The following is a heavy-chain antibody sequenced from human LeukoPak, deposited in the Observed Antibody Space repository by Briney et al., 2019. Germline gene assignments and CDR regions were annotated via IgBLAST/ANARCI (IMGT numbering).Heavy chain of an antibody. V-gene: IGHV4-4*09. CDR3: ARHSLRDGYNYFDY. CDR2: IYTSGST. Sequence: PSETLSLTCTVSGGSISSYYWSWIRQPPGKGLEWIGYIYTSGSTNYNPSLKSRVTISVDTSKNQFSLKPSSVTAADTAVYYCARHSLRDGYNYFDYWGQGTLVTVSS. CDR1: GGSISSYY. D-gene: IGHD5-24*01. J-gene: IGHJ4*02.